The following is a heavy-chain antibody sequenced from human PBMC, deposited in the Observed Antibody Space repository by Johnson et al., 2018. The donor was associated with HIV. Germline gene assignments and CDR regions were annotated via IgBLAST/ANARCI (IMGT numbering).Heavy chain of an antibody. CDR1: GFTFSSYA. Sequence: RLVESGGGVVQPGRSLRLSCAASGFTFSSYAMHWVRQAPGKGLEWVAVISYDGSNKYYADSVKGRFTISRDNSKNTLYLQMNSLRAEDTAVYYCASEGVVLVVYAIRDPDAFDIWGQGTMVTVSS. V-gene: IGHV3-30*04. CDR3: ASEGVVLVVYAIRDPDAFDI. D-gene: IGHD2-8*02. J-gene: IGHJ3*02. CDR2: ISYDGSNK.